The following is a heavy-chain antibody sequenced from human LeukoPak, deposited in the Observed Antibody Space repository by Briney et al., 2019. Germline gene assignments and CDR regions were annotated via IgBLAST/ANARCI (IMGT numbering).Heavy chain of an antibody. CDR1: GFTFSSYE. Sequence: GGSLRLSCAASGFTFSSYEMNWVRQAPGKGLEWVAVIWHDGSNQYYADSVKGRFNISRDNSKNTLYLQVNSLRADDTAVYYCARDFSSGWVDYWGQGTLVTVSS. CDR2: IWHDGSNQ. CDR3: ARDFSSGWVDY. V-gene: IGHV3-33*08. D-gene: IGHD6-19*01. J-gene: IGHJ4*02.